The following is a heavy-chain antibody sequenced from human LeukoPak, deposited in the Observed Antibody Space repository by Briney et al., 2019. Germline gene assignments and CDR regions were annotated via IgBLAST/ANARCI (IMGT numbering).Heavy chain of an antibody. CDR1: GLTFSSYG. Sequence: GGSLRLSCAASGLTFSSYGMSWVRQAPGKGLEWVTAISGGGGSTYYADSVKGRFTISRDNSKTTLYLQMNSLNAEDTAVDYGAVVATMGGDYWGQGTLVTVSS. D-gene: IGHD5-12*01. CDR3: AVVATMGGDY. V-gene: IGHV3-23*01. CDR2: ISGGGGST. J-gene: IGHJ4*02.